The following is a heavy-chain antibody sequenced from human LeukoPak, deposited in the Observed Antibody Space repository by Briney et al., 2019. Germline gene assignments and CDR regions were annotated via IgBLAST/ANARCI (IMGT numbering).Heavy chain of an antibody. D-gene: IGHD5-18*01. CDR2: IYPGDSDT. Sequence: GESLKISCKGSGYSFTSYWIGWVRQMPGKGLEWMGIIYPGDSDTRYSPPFQGQVTISADKSVSTAYLQWSSLKASDTAMYYCARLRGDTAMRNAFDIWGQGTMVTVSS. CDR1: GYSFTSYW. J-gene: IGHJ3*02. V-gene: IGHV5-51*01. CDR3: ARLRGDTAMRNAFDI.